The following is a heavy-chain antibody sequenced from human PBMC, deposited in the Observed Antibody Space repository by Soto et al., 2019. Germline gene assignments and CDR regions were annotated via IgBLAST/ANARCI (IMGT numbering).Heavy chain of an antibody. CDR3: ARDLAVTTKQWLVLGWFDP. CDR1: GGSISSSNW. J-gene: IGHJ5*02. Sequence: SETLSLTCAVSGGSISSSNWWGWVRQPPGKGLEWIGEIYHSGSTNYNPSLKSRVTISVDKSKNQFSLKLSSVTAADTAVYYCARDLAVTTKQWLVLGWFDPWGQGTLVTVSS. D-gene: IGHD6-19*01. CDR2: IYHSGST. V-gene: IGHV4-4*02.